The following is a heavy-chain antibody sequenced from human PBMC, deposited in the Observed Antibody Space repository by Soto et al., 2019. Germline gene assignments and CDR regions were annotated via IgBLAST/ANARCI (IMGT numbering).Heavy chain of an antibody. CDR3: ARRYCSGGSCGGYYYYYYGMDV. J-gene: IGHJ6*02. V-gene: IGHV5-51*01. CDR2: IYPGDSDT. CDR1: GYSITSYW. D-gene: IGHD2-15*01. Sequence: GESLKISCKGSGYSITSYWIGWVRQMPGKGLEWMGIIYPGDSDTRYSPSFQGQVTISADKSISTAYLQWSSLKASDTAMYYCARRYCSGGSCGGYYYYYYGMDVWGQGTTVTVSS.